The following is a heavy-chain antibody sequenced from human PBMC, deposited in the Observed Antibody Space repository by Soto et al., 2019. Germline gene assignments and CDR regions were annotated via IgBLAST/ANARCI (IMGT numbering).Heavy chain of an antibody. Sequence: QVQLVQSGAEVKKPGSSVKVSCKASGGTFSSYAISWVRQAPGQGLEWMGGIIPIFGTANYAQKFQGRVTITADESTSTAYMELSSLRSEDTAVYYCASDQVTGTTRYYYGMDVWGQGTTVTVSS. D-gene: IGHD1-20*01. CDR2: IIPIFGTA. CDR1: GGTFSSYA. J-gene: IGHJ6*02. CDR3: ASDQVTGTTRYYYGMDV. V-gene: IGHV1-69*01.